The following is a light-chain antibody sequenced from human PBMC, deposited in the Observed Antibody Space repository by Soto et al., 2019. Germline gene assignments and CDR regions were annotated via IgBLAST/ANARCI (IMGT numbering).Light chain of an antibody. CDR2: EAS. Sequence: AIQVTQSPSSLSASVGDRVTISCRASQGIGNDLGWYQQKPGKDPKLQIYEASNLQTGVASRFSASGSGTDFTLPISSRQPEDFATYYCLQDYVYPCTFGQVTKVEV. J-gene: IGKJ1*01. V-gene: IGKV1-6*01. CDR3: LQDYVYPCT. CDR1: QGIGND.